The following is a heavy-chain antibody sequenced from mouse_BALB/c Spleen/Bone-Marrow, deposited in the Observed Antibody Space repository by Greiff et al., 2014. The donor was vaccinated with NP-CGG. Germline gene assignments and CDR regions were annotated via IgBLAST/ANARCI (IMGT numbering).Heavy chain of an antibody. CDR2: ISNGSSTI. V-gene: IGHV5-17*02. J-gene: IGHJ4*01. Sequence: EVKLVESGGGLVQPGGSRKLSCAASGFTFSSFGMHWVRQAPEKGLEWVAYISNGSSTIYYADTVKGRFTISRDNPKNTLFLQMTSLRSEDTAMYYYARKGAMITHYYAMDYWGQGTSVTVSS. CDR3: ARKGAMITHYYAMDY. D-gene: IGHD2-4*01. CDR1: GFTFSSFG.